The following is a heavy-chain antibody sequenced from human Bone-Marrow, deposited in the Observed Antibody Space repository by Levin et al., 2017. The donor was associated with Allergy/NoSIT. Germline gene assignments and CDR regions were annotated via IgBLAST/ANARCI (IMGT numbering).Heavy chain of an antibody. D-gene: IGHD3-10*01. CDR2: IWYDGSNK. CDR1: GFTFSSYG. J-gene: IGHJ6*03. CDR3: ARRFGLTVRASLYYYMDV. Sequence: GESLKISCAASGFTFSSYGMHWVRQAPGKGLEWVAVIWYDGSNKYYADSVKGRFTISRDNSKNTLYLQMNSLRAEDTAVYYCARRFGLTVRASLYYYMDVWGKGTTVTVSS. V-gene: IGHV3-33*01.